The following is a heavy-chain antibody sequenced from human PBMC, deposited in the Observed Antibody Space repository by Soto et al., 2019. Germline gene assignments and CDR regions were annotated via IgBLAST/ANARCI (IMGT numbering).Heavy chain of an antibody. Sequence: TSETLSLTCTVSGGSISSGGYYWNWIRQHPGKGLEWIGYIYYIGSTYYNPSLKSRVTISLDTSKNQFSLKLSSVTAADTAVYYCARGIEGWYQGRYYYGMDVWGQGTTVTVSS. V-gene: IGHV4-31*03. CDR1: GGSISSGGYY. D-gene: IGHD6-19*01. CDR3: ARGIEGWYQGRYYYGMDV. J-gene: IGHJ6*02. CDR2: IYYIGST.